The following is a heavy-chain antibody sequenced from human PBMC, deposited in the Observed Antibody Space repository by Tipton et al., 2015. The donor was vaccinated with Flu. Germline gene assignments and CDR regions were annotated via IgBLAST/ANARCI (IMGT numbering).Heavy chain of an antibody. J-gene: IGHJ3*02. V-gene: IGHV1-18*04. D-gene: IGHD5-12*01. CDR3: SRDGGIVATKLDAFDI. Sequence: QLVQSGPEVKKPGASVKVSCKASGYTFTGYYMHWVRQAPGQGLEWMGWISAYNGNTNYAQKLQGRVTMTTDTSTSTAYMELRSLRSDDTAVYYCSRDGGIVATKLDAFDIWGQGTMVTVSS. CDR2: ISAYNGNT. CDR1: GYTFTGYY.